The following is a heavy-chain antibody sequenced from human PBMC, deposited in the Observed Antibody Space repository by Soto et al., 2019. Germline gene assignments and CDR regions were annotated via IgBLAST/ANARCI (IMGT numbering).Heavy chain of an antibody. CDR1: GYTFTSYG. J-gene: IGHJ6*02. D-gene: IGHD3-3*01. CDR3: AREAIFGVVISGYYYYGMDV. CDR2: ISAYNGNT. V-gene: IGHV1-18*01. Sequence: GASVKVSCKASGYTFTSYGISWVRQAPGQGLEWMGWISAYNGNTNYAQKLQGRVTMTTDTSTSTAYMELRSLRSDDTAVYYCAREAIFGVVISGYYYYGMDVWGQGTTVTV.